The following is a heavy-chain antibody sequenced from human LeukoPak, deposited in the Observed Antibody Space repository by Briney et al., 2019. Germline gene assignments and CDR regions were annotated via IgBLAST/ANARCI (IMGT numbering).Heavy chain of an antibody. CDR2: ISGSGSP. V-gene: IGHV3-23*01. CDR1: AFTFSYYA. Sequence: GGSLRPSCAASAFTFSYYAMSWVRQAPGRGLEWVSAISGSGSPHYADSVKGRFTISRDNSKNTLYLQMNSLRDEDTAVYYCARDPSDGTKAFDDWGQGTLVTVSS. CDR3: ARDPSDGTKAFDD. J-gene: IGHJ4*02.